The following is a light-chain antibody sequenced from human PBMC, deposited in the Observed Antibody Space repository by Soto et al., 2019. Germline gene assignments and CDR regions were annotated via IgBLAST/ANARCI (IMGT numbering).Light chain of an antibody. CDR3: SSFGGSDNV. J-gene: IGLJ1*01. CDR2: EVT. CDR1: SGDVGRYNF. V-gene: IGLV2-8*01. Sequence: QSALTQPPSASGSPGQSVTISCTGTSGDVGRYNFVSWYQQHPGKAPKLLIYEVTQRPSGVPDRFSGSKSGNTASLTVSGLQAEDEADYYCSSFGGSDNVFGTGTKLTVL.